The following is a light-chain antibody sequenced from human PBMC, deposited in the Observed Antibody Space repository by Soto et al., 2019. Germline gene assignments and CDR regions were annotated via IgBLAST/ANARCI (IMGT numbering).Light chain of an antibody. J-gene: IGLJ3*02. V-gene: IGLV2-14*01. CDR1: SSDVGGYNY. Sequence: QSALTQPASVSGSPGQSITISCTGTSSDVGGYNYVSWYQQHPDKAPKLMIYEVSNRPSGVSNRFSGSKSGNTASLTISGLQSEDEGNYYCSSYTRGSTLVFGGGTKVTVL. CDR2: EVS. CDR3: SSYTRGSTLV.